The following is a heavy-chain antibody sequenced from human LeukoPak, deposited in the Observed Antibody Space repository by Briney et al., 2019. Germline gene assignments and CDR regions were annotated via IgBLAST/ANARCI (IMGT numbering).Heavy chain of an antibody. CDR1: GGSISSSSYC. Sequence: SETLSLTCTVSGGSISSSSYCWGWIRQPPGKGLEWIGSIYYSGSTYYNPSLKSRVTISVDTSKNQFSLKLSSVTAADTAVYYCARHLNSRWIQLWLDYFDYWGQGTLVTVSS. D-gene: IGHD5-18*01. V-gene: IGHV4-39*01. CDR3: ARHLNSRWIQLWLDYFDY. CDR2: IYYSGST. J-gene: IGHJ4*02.